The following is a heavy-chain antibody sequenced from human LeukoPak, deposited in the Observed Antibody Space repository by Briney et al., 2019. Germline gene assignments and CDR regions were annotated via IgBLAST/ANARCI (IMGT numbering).Heavy chain of an antibody. CDR1: GGSISSYY. CDR2: IYTSGST. D-gene: IGHD3-10*01. V-gene: IGHV4-4*07. J-gene: IGHJ3*02. Sequence: SETLSLTCTVSGGSISSYYWSWIRQPAGKGLEWIGRIYTSGSTNYNPPLKSRVTMSVDTSKNQFSLKLSSVTAADTAVYYCARDTYYYGSGSYLQDAFDIWGQGTMVTVSS. CDR3: ARDTYYYGSGSYLQDAFDI.